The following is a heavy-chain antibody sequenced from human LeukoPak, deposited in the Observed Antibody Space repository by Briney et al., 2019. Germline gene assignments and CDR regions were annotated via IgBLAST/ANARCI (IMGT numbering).Heavy chain of an antibody. D-gene: IGHD3-3*01. J-gene: IGHJ5*01. CDR2: ISGSGGTT. Sequence: GGSLRLSCAASGFTFSNYVMNWVRQAPGKGLEWVSSISGSGGTTYYADSVKGRFTISRDNAKNSLFLQMNSLGAEDTALYYCARGEKSGVAYTNWLDSWGQGTLVPVSS. CDR1: GFTFSNYV. CDR3: ARGEKSGVAYTNWLDS. V-gene: IGHV3-21*01.